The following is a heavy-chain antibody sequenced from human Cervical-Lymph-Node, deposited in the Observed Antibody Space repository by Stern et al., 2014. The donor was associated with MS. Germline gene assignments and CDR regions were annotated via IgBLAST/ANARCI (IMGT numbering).Heavy chain of an antibody. V-gene: IGHV1-2*06. CDR2: INPHNGDT. Sequence: VQLEESGAEVKKPGASVKVSCKASGYSFTDYYMHWVRQAPGQGPEWMGRINPHNGDTIYIQSCQGRVTMTRDTSITTAYMELGRLTSDDTAVYYCARDCSSTSCSDYWGQGTQVTVSS. J-gene: IGHJ4*02. CDR3: ARDCSSTSCSDY. CDR1: GYSFTDYY. D-gene: IGHD2-2*01.